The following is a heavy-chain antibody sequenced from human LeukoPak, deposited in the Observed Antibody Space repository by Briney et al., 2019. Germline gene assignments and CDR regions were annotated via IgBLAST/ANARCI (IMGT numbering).Heavy chain of an antibody. CDR1: GDSISSTGRYCF. CDR3: ARRLGVETYFGY. D-gene: IGHD3-10*01. CDR2: IYHSGTT. Sequence: SETLSLTCSVSGDSISSTGRYCFWDWIRQPPGKGPEWIGTIYHSGTTYYTPALKSRVALSVDTSRNQFSLRLTSVTAADTAVYYCARRLGVETYFGYWGQGILVTVSS. V-gene: IGHV4-39*01. J-gene: IGHJ4*02.